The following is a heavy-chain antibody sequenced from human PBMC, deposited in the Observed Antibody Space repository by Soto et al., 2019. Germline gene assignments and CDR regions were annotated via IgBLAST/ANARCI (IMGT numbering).Heavy chain of an antibody. D-gene: IGHD3-10*01. J-gene: IGHJ4*01. V-gene: IGHV4-30-4*01. CDR3: ARLNLVGFSRGRFHDY. Sequence: VQLQESGPGLVKPAQTLSLTCTVSGGSISSGDYYWSWIRQPPGKGLEWIGYICYSGRAYYNPSLKCRHTISIDTSKNQSYPRLSSGTAANTAVYYWARLNLVGFSRGRFHDYSGHGTLVNVSS. CDR2: ICYSGRA. CDR1: GGSISSGDYY.